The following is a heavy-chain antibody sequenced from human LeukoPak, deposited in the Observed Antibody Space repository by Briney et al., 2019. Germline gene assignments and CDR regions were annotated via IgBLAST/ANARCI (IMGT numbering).Heavy chain of an antibody. CDR1: GFTFSDYY. Sequence: GGSLRLSCAASGFTFSDYYMSWIRQAPGKGLEWVSYISSSGSTIYYADSVKGRFTISRDNAKNSLYLQMNSLRAEDTAVYYCARETAYYYDSSGTDYWGQGTLVTVSS. V-gene: IGHV3-11*04. CDR3: ARETAYYYDSSGTDY. J-gene: IGHJ4*02. D-gene: IGHD3-22*01. CDR2: ISSSGSTI.